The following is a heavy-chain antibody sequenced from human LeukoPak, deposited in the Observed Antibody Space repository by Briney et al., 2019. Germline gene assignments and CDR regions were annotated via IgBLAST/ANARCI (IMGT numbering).Heavy chain of an antibody. CDR1: GFTFSRFA. J-gene: IGHJ4*02. D-gene: IGHD4-17*01. Sequence: PGGCLRLSCAASGFTFSRFAMSWVRKAPGKGLEWVSAISGSGSDTYYADSVEGRFTVSRDNSKNTLYLQMNSLRAEDTALYYCAKDRYGDSSFESWGQGTLVTVSS. V-gene: IGHV3-23*01. CDR2: ISGSGSDT. CDR3: AKDRYGDSSFES.